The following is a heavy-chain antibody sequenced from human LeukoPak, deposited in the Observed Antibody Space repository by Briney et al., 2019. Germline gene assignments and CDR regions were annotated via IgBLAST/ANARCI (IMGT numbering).Heavy chain of an antibody. CDR2: LYSDGNT. Sequence: GGSLSLSCTASGFTVITNDMTWVRQAPGKGLEWVSVLYSDGNTKYADSVQGRFTISGDNSKNTLYLEMNSLSPDDTAVYYCARGVEPLAANTLAYWGQGTLVTVSS. V-gene: IGHV3-53*01. CDR1: GFTVITND. J-gene: IGHJ4*02. D-gene: IGHD1-14*01. CDR3: ARGVEPLAANTLAY.